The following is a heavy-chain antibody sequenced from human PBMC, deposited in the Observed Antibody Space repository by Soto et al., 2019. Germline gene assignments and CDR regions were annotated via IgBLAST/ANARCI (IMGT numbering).Heavy chain of an antibody. CDR2: ISYDGSNK. CDR3: ASSLQKTPFDY. Sequence: PGGSLRLSCAASGFTFSSYAMHWVRQAPGKGLEWVAVISYDGSNKYYADSVKGRFTISRDNSKNTLYLQMNSLRAEDTAVYYCASSLQKTPFDYWGQGTLVTVSS. J-gene: IGHJ4*02. D-gene: IGHD3-16*02. CDR1: GFTFSSYA. V-gene: IGHV3-30-3*01.